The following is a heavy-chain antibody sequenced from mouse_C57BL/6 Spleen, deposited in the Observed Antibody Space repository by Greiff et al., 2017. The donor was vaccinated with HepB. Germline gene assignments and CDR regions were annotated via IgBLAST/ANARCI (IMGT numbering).Heavy chain of an antibody. D-gene: IGHD2-5*01. J-gene: IGHJ1*03. CDR1: GYTFTSYW. V-gene: IGHV1-59*01. Sequence: QVQLQQPGAELVRPGTSVKLSCKASGYTFTSYWMQWVKQRPGQGLEWIGGIDPSDSYTNYNQKLKGKATLTVDTSSSTAYMQLSSLTSEDTAVYYCARDSKRYFDVWGTGTTVTVSS. CDR2: IDPSDSYT. CDR3: ARDSKRYFDV.